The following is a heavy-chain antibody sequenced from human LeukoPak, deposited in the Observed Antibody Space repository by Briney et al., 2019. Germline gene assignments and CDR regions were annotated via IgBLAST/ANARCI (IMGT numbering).Heavy chain of an antibody. D-gene: IGHD1-26*01. CDR1: GGSISSSSYY. V-gene: IGHV4-39*01. Sequence: SETLTLTCTVSGGSISSSSYYWGWIRQSPGKGLEWIGSIYYSGSTYYNPSLKSRVTISVDTSKNQFSLKLSSVTAADTAVYYCARGPRIATTWSYYYYYMDVWGKGTTVTVSS. CDR2: IYYSGST. CDR3: ARGPRIATTWSYYYYYMDV. J-gene: IGHJ6*03.